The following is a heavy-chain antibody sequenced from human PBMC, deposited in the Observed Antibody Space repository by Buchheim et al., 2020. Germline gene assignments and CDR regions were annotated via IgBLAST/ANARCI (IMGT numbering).Heavy chain of an antibody. CDR3: AKDRNFLGYCSSTSCYYYGMDV. Sequence: VQLVESGGGLVQPGGSLRLSCAASGFSFSSYAMHWVRRAPGKGLEWVAVMSYDGSSKYYADSVKGRFTISRDTSKNTLYLQMNSLRAEDTAMYYCAKDRNFLGYCSSTSCYYYGMDVWGQGTT. J-gene: IGHJ6*02. D-gene: IGHD2-2*01. CDR1: GFSFSSYA. CDR2: MSYDGSSK. V-gene: IGHV3-30*18.